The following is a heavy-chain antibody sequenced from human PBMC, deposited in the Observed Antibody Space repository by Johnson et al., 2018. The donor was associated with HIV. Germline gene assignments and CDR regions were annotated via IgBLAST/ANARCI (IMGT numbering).Heavy chain of an antibody. J-gene: IGHJ3*02. CDR3: TTDYYGSGSYYNSDAFDI. D-gene: IGHD3-10*01. Sequence: QVQLVESGGGLVKPGGSLRLSCAASGFTFSSYAMHWVRQAPGKGLEWVAVISYDGSNKYYADSVKGRFTISRDNSKNTLYLQMNSLRAEDTAVYYCTTDYYGSGSYYNSDAFDIWGQGTMVTVSS. CDR2: ISYDGSNK. V-gene: IGHV3-30*14. CDR1: GFTFSSYA.